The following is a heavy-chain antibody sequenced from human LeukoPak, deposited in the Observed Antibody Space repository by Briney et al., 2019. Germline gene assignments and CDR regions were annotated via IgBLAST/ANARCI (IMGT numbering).Heavy chain of an antibody. CDR1: GFTFSNYE. Sequence: GGSLRLSCAASGFTFSNYEMNWVRQAPGKGLEWVSYISSSGSTIYYADSVKGRFTISRDNAKNSLYLQMNSLRAEDTAVYYCARDLRNVFDYWGQGTLVTVSS. J-gene: IGHJ4*02. CDR2: ISSSGSTI. D-gene: IGHD1-1*01. CDR3: ARDLRNVFDY. V-gene: IGHV3-48*03.